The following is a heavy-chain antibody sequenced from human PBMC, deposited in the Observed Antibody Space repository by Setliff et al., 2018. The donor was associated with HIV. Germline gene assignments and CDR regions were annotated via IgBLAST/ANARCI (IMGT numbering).Heavy chain of an antibody. J-gene: IGHJ4*02. D-gene: IGHD2-15*01. CDR3: ARELFGSGWYADS. CDR2: IYYTGST. Sequence: TSETLSLTCTVSSGSISTYYWTWIRQPTGKGLEYIWYIYYTGSTNYNTHLESRVTMSVDTSKNQFSLKLSSVTAADTAVYYCARELFGSGWYADSWCQGTLVTVSS. CDR1: SGSISTYY. V-gene: IGHV4-59*12.